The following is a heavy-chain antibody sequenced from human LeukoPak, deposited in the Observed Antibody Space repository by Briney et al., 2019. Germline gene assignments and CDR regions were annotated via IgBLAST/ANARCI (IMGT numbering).Heavy chain of an antibody. CDR2: IYSGNST. J-gene: IGHJ4*02. Sequence: GGSLRLSCAASGFTVSSNYMTWVRHAPGKGLEGGSVIYSGNSTYYADPVNGRFTISRDNSKNTLYLQMNSLRDEDTAVYYCARDLILADSSGSSAHDYWGQGTLVTVSS. D-gene: IGHD2-15*01. V-gene: IGHV3-66*01. CDR1: GFTVSSNY. CDR3: ARDLILADSSGSSAHDY.